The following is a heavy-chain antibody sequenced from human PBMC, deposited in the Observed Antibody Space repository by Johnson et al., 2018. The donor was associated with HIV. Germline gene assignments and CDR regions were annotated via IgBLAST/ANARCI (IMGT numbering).Heavy chain of an antibody. Sequence: VQLVESGGGVVQPGGSPRLSCAASGFTVSRNYMTWVRQAPGKGLEWVANIKQDGSETNYVDSVKGRFTISRDNPKNSLYLQRNSLRAEDTAVYYCAKEVWGQAPDAFVSWGQGTMVTVSS. V-gene: IGHV3-7*03. CDR3: AKEVWGQAPDAFVS. J-gene: IGHJ3*02. CDR1: GFTVSRNY. CDR2: IKQDGSET. D-gene: IGHD3-16*01.